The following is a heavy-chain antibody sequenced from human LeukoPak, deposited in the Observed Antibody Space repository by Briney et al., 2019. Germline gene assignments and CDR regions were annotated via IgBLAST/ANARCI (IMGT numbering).Heavy chain of an antibody. J-gene: IGHJ5*02. CDR1: GFTFSSYA. Sequence: GGSLRLSCAASGFTFSSYAMHWVRQAPGKGLEWVAVISYDGSNKYYADSVKGRFTISRDNSKNTLYLQMNSLRAEDTAVYYCARARSPSIAARRGGDWFDPWGQGTLVTVSS. CDR3: ARARSPSIAARRGGDWFDP. V-gene: IGHV3-30-3*01. D-gene: IGHD6-6*01. CDR2: ISYDGSNK.